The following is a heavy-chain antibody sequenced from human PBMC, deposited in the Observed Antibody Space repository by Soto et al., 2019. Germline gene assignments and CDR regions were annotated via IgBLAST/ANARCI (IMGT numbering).Heavy chain of an antibody. CDR3: ARATRAAVSPSIRCNFEL. CDR1: GFTFNIYA. D-gene: IGHD2-15*01. J-gene: IGHJ2*01. CDR2: IIGSLGTT. Sequence: DVQLLESGGGLVQPGGSLRLSCAASGFTFNIYAMTWVRQAPGKGLEWVSGIIGSLGTTYYADSVKGRFTISRDNSQNMLYLQINGLSVDDTAVYYCARATRAAVSPSIRCNFELWGRGTLVTVSS. V-gene: IGHV3-23*01.